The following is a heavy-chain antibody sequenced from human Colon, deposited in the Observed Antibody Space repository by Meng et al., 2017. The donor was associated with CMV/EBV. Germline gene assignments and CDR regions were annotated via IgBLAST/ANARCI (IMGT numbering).Heavy chain of an antibody. D-gene: IGHD2-15*01. CDR3: AREPLGYCSGGSCYQYYFDY. Sequence: SETLSLTCAVYGGSFSGYYWSWIRQPPGKGLEWIGEINHSGSTNYNPSLKSRVTISVDTSKNQVSLRVTSVTAADTAVYYCAREPLGYCSGGSCYQYYFDYWGQGTLVTVSS. J-gene: IGHJ4*02. CDR1: GGSFSGYY. CDR2: INHSGST. V-gene: IGHV4-34*01.